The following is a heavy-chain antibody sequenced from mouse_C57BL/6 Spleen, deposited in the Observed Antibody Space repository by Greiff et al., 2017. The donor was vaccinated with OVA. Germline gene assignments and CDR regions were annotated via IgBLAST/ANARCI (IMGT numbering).Heavy chain of an antibody. D-gene: IGHD1-1*01. CDR3: ARGGFITTSMDY. CDR2: IYPGSGST. V-gene: IGHV1-55*01. CDR1: GYTFTSYW. J-gene: IGHJ4*01. Sequence: QVQLQQSGAELVKPGASVKMSCKASGYTFTSYWITWVKQRPGQGLEWIGDIYPGSGSTNYNEKFKSKATLTVDTSSSTAYMQLSSLTSEDSAVYYCARGGFITTSMDYWGQGTSVTVSS.